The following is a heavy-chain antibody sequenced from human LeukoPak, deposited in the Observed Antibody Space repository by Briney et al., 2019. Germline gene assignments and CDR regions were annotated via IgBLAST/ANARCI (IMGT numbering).Heavy chain of an antibody. J-gene: IGHJ6*02. D-gene: IGHD2-2*01. CDR2: ISYDGSSK. CDR3: ARGRNQLLLYYYGMDV. Sequence: PGRSLRLSCAASGFTFSSYAMHWVRQAPGKGLEWVAVISYDGSSKYYADSVKGRFTISRDNSKNTLYLQMNSLRAEDTAVYYCARGRNQLLLYYYGMDVWGQGTTVTVSS. V-gene: IGHV3-30-3*01. CDR1: GFTFSSYA.